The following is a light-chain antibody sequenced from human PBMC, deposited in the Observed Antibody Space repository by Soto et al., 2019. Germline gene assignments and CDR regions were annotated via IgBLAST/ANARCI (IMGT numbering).Light chain of an antibody. CDR1: QSVSSN. Sequence: EIVMTQSPATLSVSPGERATLSCRASQSVSSNLAWYQQKPGQAPRLLIYGASSRATGIAARFSGSGSGTDFTLTISSLQSEDFAVYYCQQNNQWLSWTFGQGTKVEIK. CDR2: GAS. J-gene: IGKJ1*01. V-gene: IGKV3-15*01. CDR3: QQNNQWLSWT.